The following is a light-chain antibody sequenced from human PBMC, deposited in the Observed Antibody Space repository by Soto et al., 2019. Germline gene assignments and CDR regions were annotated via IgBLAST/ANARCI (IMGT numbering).Light chain of an antibody. J-gene: IGLJ3*02. V-gene: IGLV2-8*01. CDR3: ISYAGSNHNGV. CDR2: EVS. CDR1: SSDGGGYNY. Sequence: QSALTQPPSASGSPGQAVTISCTGTSSDGGGYNYVSWYQQHPGKAPKLMIYEVSKRPSGVPDRFSGSKSGNTASLTVSGLQAEDEADYYCISYAGSNHNGVFGGGTKLTVL.